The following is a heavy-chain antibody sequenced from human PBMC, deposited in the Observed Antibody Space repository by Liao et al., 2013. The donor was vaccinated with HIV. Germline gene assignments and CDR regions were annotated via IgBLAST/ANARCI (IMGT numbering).Heavy chain of an antibody. Sequence: QVQLQQWGAGLLKPSETLSLTCAVYGGSFSGYYWSWIRQPPGKGLEWIGEINHSGSTNYNASLKSRVTISVDTSKNQFSLKLSSVTAADTAVYYCARDNKYYDFWSGYYGDYYYYMDVWGKGTTVTVSS. CDR3: ARDNKYYDFWSGYYGDYYYYMDV. V-gene: IGHV4-34*01. J-gene: IGHJ6*03. D-gene: IGHD3-3*01. CDR1: GGSFSGYY. CDR2: INHSGST.